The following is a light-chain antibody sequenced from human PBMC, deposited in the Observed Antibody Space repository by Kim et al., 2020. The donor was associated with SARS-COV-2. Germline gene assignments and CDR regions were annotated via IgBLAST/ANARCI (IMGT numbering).Light chain of an antibody. J-gene: IGKJ4*01. V-gene: IGKV3-11*01. CDR2: DAS. CDR1: QSISSS. Sequence: PGERATLSCRASQSISSSLAWYQQKPGQAPTLLICDASDRATGIPARFSGSGSGTDFTLTISSLEPEDFAVYYCLQRSDWPLTFGGGTKVDIK. CDR3: LQRSDWPLT.